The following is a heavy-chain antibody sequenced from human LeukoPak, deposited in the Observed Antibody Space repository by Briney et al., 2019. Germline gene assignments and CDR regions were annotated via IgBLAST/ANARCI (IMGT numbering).Heavy chain of an antibody. Sequence: GGSLRLSCAASGFTFSSYAMSWVRQAPGNGLEWVSAISGSGGSTYYADSVKGRFTISRDNSKNTLYLQMNSLRAEDTAVYYCAKTEGRWLQFGDTYYFDYWGQGTLVTVSS. CDR1: GFTFSSYA. V-gene: IGHV3-23*01. J-gene: IGHJ4*02. CDR2: ISGSGGST. CDR3: AKTEGRWLQFGDTYYFDY. D-gene: IGHD5-24*01.